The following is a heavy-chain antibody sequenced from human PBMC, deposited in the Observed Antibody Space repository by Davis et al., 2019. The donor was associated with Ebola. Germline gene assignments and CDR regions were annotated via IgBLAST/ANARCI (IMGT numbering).Heavy chain of an antibody. Sequence: GESLKISCAASGFTFSSYAMSWVRQAPGKGLEWVSSINGAGGSTYYADSVKGRFTISRDNSKNTLYLQMNSLRAEDTAVYYCAKGNGWQVIDCWGQGTLVAVSS. CDR1: GFTFSSYA. CDR2: INGAGGST. D-gene: IGHD6-19*01. V-gene: IGHV3-23*01. J-gene: IGHJ4*02. CDR3: AKGNGWQVIDC.